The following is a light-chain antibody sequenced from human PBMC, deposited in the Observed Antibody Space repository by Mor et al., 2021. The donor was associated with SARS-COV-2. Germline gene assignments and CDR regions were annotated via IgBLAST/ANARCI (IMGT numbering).Light chain of an antibody. Sequence: SSQSVLHSSNNKNYLAWYQQKPGQPPKLLIYWASTREYGVPDRFSGSGSGTDFTLTISSLQAEDVAVYYCQQYYSTPLTFGGGTKV. V-gene: IGKV4-1*01. CDR3: QQYYSTPLT. CDR1: QSVLHSSNNKNY. J-gene: IGKJ4*01. CDR2: WAS.